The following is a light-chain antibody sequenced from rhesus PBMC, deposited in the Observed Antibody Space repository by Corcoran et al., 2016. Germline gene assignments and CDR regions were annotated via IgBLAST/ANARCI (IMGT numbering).Light chain of an antibody. J-gene: IGKJ2*01. Sequence: DIQMTQSPSSLSASVGDRVTITCRASENVNNYLNWYQQKPGKAPKLLIYKASTLQSGVPLRFSGTGSGTDYTFTIRSLQSEDVATYYCQHNYGTPYSFGQGTKVEIK. CDR3: QHNYGTPYS. V-gene: IGKV1-74*01. CDR2: KAS. CDR1: ENVNNY.